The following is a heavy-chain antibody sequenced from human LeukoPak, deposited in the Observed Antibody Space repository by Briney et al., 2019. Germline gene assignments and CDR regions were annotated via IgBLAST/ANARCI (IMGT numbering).Heavy chain of an antibody. CDR2: IIPILGIA. D-gene: IGHD3-3*01. CDR1: GGTFSSYT. CDR3: ARGTTIFGVVIIASY. Sequence: GASVKVSCKASGGTFSSYTISWVRQAPGQGLEWMGRIIPILGIANYAQKFQGRVTITADKPTSTAYMELSSLRSEDTAVYYCARGTTIFGVVIIASYWGQGTLVTVSS. V-gene: IGHV1-69*02. J-gene: IGHJ4*02.